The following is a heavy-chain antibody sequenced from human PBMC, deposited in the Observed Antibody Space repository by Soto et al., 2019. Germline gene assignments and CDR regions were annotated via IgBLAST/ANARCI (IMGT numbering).Heavy chain of an antibody. J-gene: IGHJ5*02. CDR1: GFCFSNYA. V-gene: IGHV3-23*01. CDR2: ISGNGVNT. Sequence: EVQLLESGGGLIQPGGSLRRSCAASGFCFSNYAMAWVRQAPGKGLEWVSGISGNGVNTHYADAVKGRFTISRDNSQNTVFLQMVNLRVDDTAQYYCVRSEGAAGIVWFDTWGQGTPVTVSS. CDR3: VRSEGAAGIVWFDT. D-gene: IGHD6-13*01.